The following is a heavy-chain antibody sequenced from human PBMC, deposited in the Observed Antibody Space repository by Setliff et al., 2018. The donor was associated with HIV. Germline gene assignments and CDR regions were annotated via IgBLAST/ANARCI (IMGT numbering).Heavy chain of an antibody. CDR3: VRDGYNNWDLDH. D-gene: IGHD5-12*01. CDR2: ISGYNGQT. Sequence: ASVKVSCKASGYNFDSFAVIWVRQAPGQGLEWMGWISGYNGQTKDAQKFQGRLIMTTDTATSTSYMEMNSLRAEDTAMYYCVRDGYNNWDLDHWGQGTLVTVSS. J-gene: IGHJ4*02. CDR1: GYNFDSFA. V-gene: IGHV1-18*01.